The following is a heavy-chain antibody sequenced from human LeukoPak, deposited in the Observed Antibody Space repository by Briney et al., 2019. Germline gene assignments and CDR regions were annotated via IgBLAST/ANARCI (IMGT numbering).Heavy chain of an antibody. Sequence: SETLSLTCAVYGGPFSVYYWSRIRQPPGKGLEWIAEINHSGSTNYNPSLKSRVTISVDTSKNQFSLKLNSVTAADTAVYYCATRDYWGQGMMVTVSS. CDR3: ATRDY. CDR2: INHSGST. CDR1: GGPFSVYY. J-gene: IGHJ4*01. V-gene: IGHV4-34*01.